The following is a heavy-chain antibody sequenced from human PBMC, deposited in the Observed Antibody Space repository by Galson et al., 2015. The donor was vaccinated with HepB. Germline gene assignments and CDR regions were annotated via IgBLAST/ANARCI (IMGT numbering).Heavy chain of an antibody. D-gene: IGHD3-22*01. CDR2: ISSSSSYI. V-gene: IGHV3-21*01. CDR1: GFTFSSYS. CDR3: ARDYSSGYYSATGGAFDI. Sequence: SLRLSCAASGFTFSSYSMNWVRQAPGKGLEWVSSISSSSSYIYYADSVKGRFTISRDNAKNSLYLQMNSLRAEDTAVYYCARDYSSGYYSATGGAFDIWGQGTMVTVSS. J-gene: IGHJ3*02.